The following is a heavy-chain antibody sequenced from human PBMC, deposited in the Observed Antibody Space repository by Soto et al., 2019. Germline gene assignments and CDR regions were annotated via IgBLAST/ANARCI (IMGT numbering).Heavy chain of an antibody. D-gene: IGHD2-15*01. CDR1: GFPFSSSG. J-gene: IGHJ4*02. V-gene: IGHV3-48*01. Sequence: EAQLVESGGGLVQPGGSLRLSCVGSGFPFSSSGMNWVRQAPGKGLEWVSYITSTSTIFYADSVKGRFTVSRDNAKNSLYLQMTSLRVEDTAVYYCATHKGGCSRDWGQGTVGTVSS. CDR2: ITSTSTI. CDR3: ATHKGGCSRD.